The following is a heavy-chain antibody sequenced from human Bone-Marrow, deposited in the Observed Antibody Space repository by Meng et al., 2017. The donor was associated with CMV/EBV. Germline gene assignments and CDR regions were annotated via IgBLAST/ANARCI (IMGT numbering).Heavy chain of an antibody. Sequence: ASVQVSCKAFGYTFTDYYLHWVRQAPGQGREWMGWISPVTYVTNYAQKFQGRATMTKDTSISTAYMELTGLTFDDTAAYFCARALPIAVAGNHFDVWGQGTSVTVSS. CDR3: ARALPIAVAGNHFDV. V-gene: IGHV1-2*02. J-gene: IGHJ4*02. CDR2: ISPVTYVT. D-gene: IGHD6-19*01. CDR1: GYTFTDYY.